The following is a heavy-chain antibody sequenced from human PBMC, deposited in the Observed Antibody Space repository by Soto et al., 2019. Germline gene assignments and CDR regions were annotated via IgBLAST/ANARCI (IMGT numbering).Heavy chain of an antibody. CDR3: TTLLVPYAFDS. CDR2: IRSKANSYAT. J-gene: IGHJ3*02. D-gene: IGHD6-6*01. V-gene: IGHV3-73*01. CDR1: GFTFSGSA. Sequence: PGGSLRLSCAASGFTFSGSAMHWVRQASGKGLEWVGRIRSKANSYATAYAASVKGRFTISRDDSKNTAYLQMNSLKTEDTAVYYCTTLLVPYAFDSWGQGTMVTVSS.